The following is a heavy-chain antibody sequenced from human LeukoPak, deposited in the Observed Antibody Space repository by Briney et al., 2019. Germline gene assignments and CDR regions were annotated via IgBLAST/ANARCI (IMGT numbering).Heavy chain of an antibody. CDR1: GGSISSGGYA. Sequence: PSQTLSLTCAVSGGSISSGGYAWRWIRQPPGKGLEWIGYIYHSGSTYYNPSLKSRVTISVDRSKNQFSLKLSSVTAADTAVYYCARWEGYCSSTSCYHFDYWGQGTLVTVSS. J-gene: IGHJ4*02. CDR2: IYHSGST. D-gene: IGHD2-2*01. V-gene: IGHV4-30-2*01. CDR3: ARWEGYCSSTSCYHFDY.